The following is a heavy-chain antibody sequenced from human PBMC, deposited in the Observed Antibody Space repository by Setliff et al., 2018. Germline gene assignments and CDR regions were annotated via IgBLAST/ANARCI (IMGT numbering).Heavy chain of an antibody. Sequence: GGSLRLSCAASGFTFSSYAMSWVRQAPGKGLEWVSTIYSGGSIFYADSVRCRFTISREPSKDTLSLKVDSLRVEDTAVYYCARDPPNVGYVTGRGYFYFGMAVWGHGNTVTVSS. D-gene: IGHD3-10*01. J-gene: IGHJ6*02. CDR2: IYSGGSI. V-gene: IGHV3-23*01. CDR3: ARDPPNVGYVTGRGYFYFGMAV. CDR1: GFTFSSYA.